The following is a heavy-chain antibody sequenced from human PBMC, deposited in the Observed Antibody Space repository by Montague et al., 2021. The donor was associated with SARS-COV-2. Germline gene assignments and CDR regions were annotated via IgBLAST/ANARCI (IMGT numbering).Heavy chain of an antibody. CDR1: GFSFSDYY. V-gene: IGHV3-11*01. J-gene: IGHJ4*02. Sequence: SLRISCAASGFSFSDYYMTWIRQAPGKGLEWVSYISSGGLSIYYSDSVKGRFTISRDNANKTLFLQMNSLRAEDTAVYYCARRGKAITVPYFDYWGQGTPVAVSS. CDR2: ISSGGLSI. CDR3: ARRGKAITVPYFDY. D-gene: IGHD3-3*01.